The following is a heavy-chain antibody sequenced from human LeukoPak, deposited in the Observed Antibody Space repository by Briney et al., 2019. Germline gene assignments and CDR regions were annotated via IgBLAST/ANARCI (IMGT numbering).Heavy chain of an antibody. V-gene: IGHV1-18*01. CDR2: ISPHNGNT. Sequence: GASVKVSCKASGYTSINYGISWVRQAPGQGLEWLGWISPHNGNTKYTQKFQGRVTITTDTSTSTAYMELRSLRSDDTAVYYCARDLDTTMITRFSWFDPWGQGTLVTVSS. CDR3: ARDLDTTMITRFSWFDP. J-gene: IGHJ5*02. D-gene: IGHD5-18*01. CDR1: GYTSINYG.